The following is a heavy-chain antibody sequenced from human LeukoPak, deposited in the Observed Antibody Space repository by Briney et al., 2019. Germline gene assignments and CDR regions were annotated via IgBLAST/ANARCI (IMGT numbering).Heavy chain of an antibody. V-gene: IGHV4-59*01. CDR1: GVSISSYY. CDR3: ARGVHYYDSSGYSGYYYYYYMDV. D-gene: IGHD3-22*01. J-gene: IGHJ6*03. Sequence: PSETLSLTCTVSGVSISSYYWSSIRQPPGKGLEWIGYIYYSGSTNYNPSLKSRVTISVDTSKNQFSLKLKSVTAADTALYYCARGVHYYDSSGYSGYYYYYYMDVWGKGTTVTVSS. CDR2: IYYSGST.